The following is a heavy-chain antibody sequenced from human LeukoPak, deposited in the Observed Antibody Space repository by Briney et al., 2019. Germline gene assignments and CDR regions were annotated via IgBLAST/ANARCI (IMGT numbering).Heavy chain of an antibody. V-gene: IGHV4-34*01. Sequence: SETLSLTCAVYGGSFSGYYWSWIRQPPGKGLERIGEINHSGSTNYNPSLKSRVTISVDTSKNQFSLKLSSVTAADTAVYYCARRGGLGYCSGGSCYSGFYYYYYGMDVWGQGTTVTVSS. D-gene: IGHD2-15*01. CDR2: INHSGST. J-gene: IGHJ6*02. CDR3: ARRGGLGYCSGGSCYSGFYYYYYGMDV. CDR1: GGSFSGYY.